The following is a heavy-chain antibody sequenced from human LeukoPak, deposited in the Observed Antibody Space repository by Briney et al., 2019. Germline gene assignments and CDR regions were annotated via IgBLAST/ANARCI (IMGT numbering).Heavy chain of an antibody. CDR1: GYTFTSYY. D-gene: IGHD4-23*01. CDR3: ARDPTTVVTRVGFVLNWFDP. Sequence: ASVKVSCKASGYTFTSYYMHWVRQAPGQGLEWMGIINPIGGSTSYAQKFQGRVTMTRDMSTSTVYMELSRLRSEDTAVYYCARDPTTVVTRVGFVLNWFDPWGQGTLVTVSS. CDR2: INPIGGST. J-gene: IGHJ5*02. V-gene: IGHV1-46*01.